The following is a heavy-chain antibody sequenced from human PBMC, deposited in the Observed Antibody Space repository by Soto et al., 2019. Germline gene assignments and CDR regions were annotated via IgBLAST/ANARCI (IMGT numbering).Heavy chain of an antibody. CDR2: IWYDGSNK. CDR3: ARDQHYDSSGYYPDAFDI. CDR1: GFTFSSYG. V-gene: IGHV3-33*01. Sequence: GSLRLSCAASGFTFSSYGMHWVRQAPGKGLEWVAVIWYDGSNKYYADSVKGRFTISRDNSKNTLYLQMNSLRAEDTAVYYCARDQHYDSSGYYPDAFDIWGQGTMVTVSS. J-gene: IGHJ3*02. D-gene: IGHD3-22*01.